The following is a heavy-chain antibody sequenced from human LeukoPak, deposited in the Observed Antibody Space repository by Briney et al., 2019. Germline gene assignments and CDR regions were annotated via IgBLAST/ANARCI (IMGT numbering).Heavy chain of an antibody. Sequence: SETLSLTCTVSGGSISSYYWSWIRQPPGKGLEWIGEINHSGSTNYNPSLKSRVTISVDTSKNQFSLKLSSVTAADTAVYYCARGTNILTGYYYYMDVWGKGTTVTVSS. D-gene: IGHD3-9*01. CDR2: INHSGST. J-gene: IGHJ6*03. V-gene: IGHV4-34*01. CDR3: ARGTNILTGYYYYMDV. CDR1: GGSISSYY.